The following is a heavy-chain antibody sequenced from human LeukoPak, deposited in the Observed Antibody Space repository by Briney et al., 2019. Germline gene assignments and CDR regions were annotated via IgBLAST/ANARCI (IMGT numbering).Heavy chain of an antibody. V-gene: IGHV3-23*01. CDR2: ISGGGGTT. CDR1: GFTFSSFG. Sequence: PGRSLRLSCAASGFTFSSFGMHWVRQAPGKGLEWVSAISGGGGTTYYADSVKGRFTISRDNSKNTLFLQMNSLRAEDTAVYYCAKDREGLSSGYDLEYFDYWGQGTLVTVSS. D-gene: IGHD5-12*01. CDR3: AKDREGLSSGYDLEYFDY. J-gene: IGHJ4*02.